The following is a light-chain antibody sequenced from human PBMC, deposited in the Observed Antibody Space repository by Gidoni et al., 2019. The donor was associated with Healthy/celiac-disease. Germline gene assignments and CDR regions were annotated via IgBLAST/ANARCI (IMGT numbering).Light chain of an antibody. CDR3: SSYTSSSTLRV. J-gene: IGLJ3*02. CDR1: SADVGGYNY. CDR2: DVS. Sequence: QSALTLPAPVSASPGPSLTNSCTGTSADVGGYNYVSCYQQHPGKAPKLMIYDVSNRPSGVSNRFSGSKSGNTASLTISGLQAEDEADYYCSSYTSSSTLRVFGGGTKLTVL. V-gene: IGLV2-14*01.